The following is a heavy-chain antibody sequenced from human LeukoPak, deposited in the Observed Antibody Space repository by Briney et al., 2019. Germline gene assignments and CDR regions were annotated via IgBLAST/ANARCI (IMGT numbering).Heavy chain of an antibody. J-gene: IGHJ4*02. CDR3: AKDGQWLVPYYFDY. Sequence: PGGSLRLSCAASGFTFSSYGMHWVRQAPGKGLEWVAVISYDGSNKYYADSVKGRFTISRDNSKNTLYLQMNSLRAEDTAVYYCAKDGQWLVPYYFDYWGQGTLVTVSS. D-gene: IGHD6-19*01. V-gene: IGHV3-30*18. CDR2: ISYDGSNK. CDR1: GFTFSSYG.